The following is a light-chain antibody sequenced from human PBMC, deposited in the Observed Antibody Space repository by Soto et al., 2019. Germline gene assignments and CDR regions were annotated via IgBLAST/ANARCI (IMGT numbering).Light chain of an antibody. V-gene: IGKV3-20*01. J-gene: IGKJ5*01. Sequence: EIVLTQSPGTLSLSPGERATHSCRASQSVSSSYLAWYQQKPGQAPRLLIYGASSRATGIPDRFSGSGSGTDFTLTISRLEPEDFAVYYCQQYGSSSTVGQGTRLEIK. CDR3: QQYGSSST. CDR2: GAS. CDR1: QSVSSSY.